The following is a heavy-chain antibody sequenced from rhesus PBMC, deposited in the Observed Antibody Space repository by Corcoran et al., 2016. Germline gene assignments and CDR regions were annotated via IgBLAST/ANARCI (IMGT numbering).Heavy chain of an antibody. D-gene: IGHD5-24*01. Sequence: EVQLVESGGGLVKPGGSLRLSWAASGFTCSDSYLDWGRPAPGEGLDWVSRIGNGSGSTWYADSVKGRFTISRENAENTLYLQMDGLRAGDTAGYYCARDRGYFPVWGQGVLVTVSS. CDR2: IGNGSGST. J-gene: IGHJ4*01. CDR1: GFTCSDSY. V-gene: IGHV3-178*01. CDR3: ARDRGYFPV.